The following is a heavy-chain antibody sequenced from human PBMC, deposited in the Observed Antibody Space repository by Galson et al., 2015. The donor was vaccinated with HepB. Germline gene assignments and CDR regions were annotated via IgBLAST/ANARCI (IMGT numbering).Heavy chain of an antibody. J-gene: IGHJ3*02. CDR2: ISSGDGA. D-gene: IGHD5-18*01. CDR3: ASETTGGIQPLNALDT. V-gene: IGHV3-53*01. CDR1: GFSVNTIH. Sequence: SLRLSCAASGFSVNTIHMSWVRQAPGKGLEWVSLISSGDGASYADSVKGRFTISRDISKNTLYLQMDNLRAEDTAIYYCASETTGGIQPLNALDTWGQGTVVTVSP.